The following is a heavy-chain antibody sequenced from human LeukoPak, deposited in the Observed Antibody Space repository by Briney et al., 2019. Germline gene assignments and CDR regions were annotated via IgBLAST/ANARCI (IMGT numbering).Heavy chain of an antibody. D-gene: IGHD6-6*01. CDR3: ARGVVGYSSSPVDY. CDR2: ISWSGEYM. CDR1: GVAFRDSA. Sequence: GGSLRLSCAAPGVAFRDSAMHWVRQVPGKGLEWVSGISWSGEYMFYADSVKGRFTISRDNAKNSLYLQMNSLRAEDTAVYYCARGVVGYSSSPVDYWGQGTLVTVSS. J-gene: IGHJ4*02. V-gene: IGHV3-9*01.